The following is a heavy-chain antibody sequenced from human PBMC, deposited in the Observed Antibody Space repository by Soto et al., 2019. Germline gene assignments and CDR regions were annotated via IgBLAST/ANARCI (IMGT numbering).Heavy chain of an antibody. Sequence: SETLSLTCTVSGGSISSYYWSWIRQPPGKGLEWIGYIYYSGNTNYNPSLKSRVTISVDTSKNQFSLKLSSVTAADTAVYYCARNKYSSSWGYAFDLWGQGTMVTVSS. D-gene: IGHD6-13*01. V-gene: IGHV4-59*01. CDR2: IYYSGNT. J-gene: IGHJ3*01. CDR1: GGSISSYY. CDR3: ARNKYSSSWGYAFDL.